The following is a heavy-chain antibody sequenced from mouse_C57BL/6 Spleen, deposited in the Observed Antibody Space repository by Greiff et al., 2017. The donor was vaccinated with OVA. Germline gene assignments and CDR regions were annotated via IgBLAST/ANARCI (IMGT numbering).Heavy chain of an antibody. V-gene: IGHV5-16*01. Sequence: EVMLVESEGGLVQPGSSMKLSCTASGFTFSDYYMAWVRQVPEKGLEWVANINYDGSSTYYLDSLKSRFIISRDNAKNILYLQMSSLKSEDTATYYCARDRWYYGSSYEGMDYWGQGTSVTVSS. J-gene: IGHJ4*01. CDR3: ARDRWYYGSSYEGMDY. CDR1: GFTFSDYY. CDR2: INYDGSST. D-gene: IGHD1-1*01.